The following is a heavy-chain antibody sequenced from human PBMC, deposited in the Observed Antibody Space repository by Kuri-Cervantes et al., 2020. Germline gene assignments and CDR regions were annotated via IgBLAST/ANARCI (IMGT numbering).Heavy chain of an antibody. D-gene: IGHD2-15*01. CDR1: GFTVSSNY. CDR2: IYSGGST. J-gene: IGHJ6*02. Sequence: GESLKISCAASGFTVSSNYMSWVRQAPGKGLEWVSVIYSGGSTYYADSVKGRFTISRDNSKNTLYLQMNSLRAEDTAVYYCARVHCSGGSCYGGYYYGMDVWGQGTTVTVSS. V-gene: IGHV3-53*05. CDR3: ARVHCSGGSCYGGYYYGMDV.